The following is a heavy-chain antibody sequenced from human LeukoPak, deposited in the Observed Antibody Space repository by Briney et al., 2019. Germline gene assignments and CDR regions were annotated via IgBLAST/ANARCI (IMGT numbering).Heavy chain of an antibody. CDR3: ARGTFSSSSPYYFDY. D-gene: IGHD6-6*01. J-gene: IGHJ4*02. CDR2: INHSGST. CDR1: GGSSSGDY. Sequence: PSETLSLTSAVYGGSSSGDYCSRSPQPPGKGLEWIGEINHSGSTNYNPSLKSRVTISVDTSKNQFSLKLSSVTAADTAVYYCARGTFSSSSPYYFDYWGQGTLVTVSS. V-gene: IGHV4-34*01.